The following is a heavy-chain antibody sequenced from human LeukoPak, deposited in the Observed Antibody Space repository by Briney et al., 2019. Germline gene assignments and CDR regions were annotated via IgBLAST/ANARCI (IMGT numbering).Heavy chain of an antibody. D-gene: IGHD1-26*01. CDR2: IYSGST. J-gene: IGHJ4*02. CDR3: ARHRGSYYDGFDN. V-gene: IGHV4-39*01. CDR1: GASMSSSSYY. Sequence: SETLSLTCTVSGASMSSSSYYWGWIRQPPGKGLEWIGSIYSGSTYYNPSLKSRVTISVDTSKTQFSLKLSSVTAAETAVYYCARHRGSYYDGFDNWGQGTLVTVSS.